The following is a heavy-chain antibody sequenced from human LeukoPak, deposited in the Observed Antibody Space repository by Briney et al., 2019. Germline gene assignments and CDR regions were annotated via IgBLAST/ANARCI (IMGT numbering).Heavy chain of an antibody. D-gene: IGHD3-10*01. CDR3: ARERQDTIIHSGAFDI. CDR2: IANDGSHT. CDR1: GFTFSNYF. Sequence: PGRSLRPSCAASGFTFSNYFMHWVRQAPGKGLEWVADIANDGSHTFYVESVKGRFTISRDNSKNTLYLQMNSLRVEDTAVYFCARERQDTIIHSGAFDIWGQGTMVTVSS. V-gene: IGHV3-30-3*01. J-gene: IGHJ3*02.